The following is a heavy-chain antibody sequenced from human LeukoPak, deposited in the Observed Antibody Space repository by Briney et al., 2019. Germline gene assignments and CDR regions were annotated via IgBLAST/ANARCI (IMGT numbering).Heavy chain of an antibody. D-gene: IGHD1-14*01. CDR2: ISGGGGST. CDR1: AFTFSSYA. J-gene: IGHJ5*02. CDR3: AKGSGINHYHWIDP. V-gene: IGHV3-23*01. Sequence: GGFLRFSCAASAFTFSSYAMNWVRQAPGKGLEWVSGISGGGGSTYYADSVKGRFTISRDNSKNTLYLQMDSLRAEDTALYYCAKGSGINHYHWIDPWGQGTLVTVSS.